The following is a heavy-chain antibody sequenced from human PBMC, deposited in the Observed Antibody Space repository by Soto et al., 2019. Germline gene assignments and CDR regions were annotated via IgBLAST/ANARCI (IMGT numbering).Heavy chain of an antibody. Sequence: QVQLVQSGAEVKQPASSVKVSCKTSGGTFSSYAISWVRQAPGQGLEWMGGIVPIVDTATYAQKFQGRVTITADESTSTAYMELSRLRSDDTAVYYCVRVVAIPGNTDYWGQGTMVTVSS. CDR2: IVPIVDTA. D-gene: IGHD2-15*01. V-gene: IGHV1-69*12. CDR1: GGTFSSYA. J-gene: IGHJ4*02. CDR3: VRVVAIPGNTDY.